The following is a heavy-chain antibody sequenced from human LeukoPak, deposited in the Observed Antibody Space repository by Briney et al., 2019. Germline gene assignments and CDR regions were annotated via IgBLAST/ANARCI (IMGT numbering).Heavy chain of an antibody. J-gene: IGHJ4*02. V-gene: IGHV1-24*01. CDR2: FDPEDDET. Sequence: ASVKVSCKVSGYSLTELVMHRVRQAPGKGLEWMGGFDPEDDETVYAQKFQARVTMTEDTATNTAYMELNSLRSEDTAVYYCATISDRSGYSLYWGQGTLVTVSS. CDR1: GYSLTELV. D-gene: IGHD3-22*01. CDR3: ATISDRSGYSLY.